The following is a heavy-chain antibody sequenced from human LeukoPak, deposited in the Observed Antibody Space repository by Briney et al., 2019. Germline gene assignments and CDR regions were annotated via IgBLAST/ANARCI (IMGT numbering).Heavy chain of an antibody. CDR3: ARAELLTCWFDP. J-gene: IGHJ5*02. CDR2: IYYSGST. D-gene: IGHD1-26*01. CDR1: GGSISSGDYY. V-gene: IGHV4-30-4*01. Sequence: SETLSLTRTVSGGSISSGDYYWSWIRQPPGKGLEWIGYIYYSGSTYYNPSLKSRVTISVDTSKNQFSLKLSSVTAADTAVYYCARAELLTCWFDPWGQGTLVTVSS.